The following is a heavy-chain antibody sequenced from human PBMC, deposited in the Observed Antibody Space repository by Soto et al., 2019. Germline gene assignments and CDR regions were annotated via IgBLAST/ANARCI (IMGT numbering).Heavy chain of an antibody. Sequence: QVQLQESGPGLVKPSQTLSLTCTVSGGSISSGDYYWSWIRQPPGKGLEWIGYIYYSGSTYYNPSLKSRVTISVDTSKNQFSLKLSSVTAADTAVYYCARYDIGVVAATTNFDYWGQGTLVTVSS. D-gene: IGHD2-15*01. V-gene: IGHV4-30-4*01. J-gene: IGHJ4*02. CDR3: ARYDIGVVAATTNFDY. CDR1: GGSISSGDYY. CDR2: IYYSGST.